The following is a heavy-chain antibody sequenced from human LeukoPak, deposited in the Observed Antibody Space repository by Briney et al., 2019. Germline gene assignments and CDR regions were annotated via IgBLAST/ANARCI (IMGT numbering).Heavy chain of an antibody. CDR2: ISGSGGST. CDR3: AKLGGYSSSWSYYYYYYMDV. CDR1: GFTFSSYA. V-gene: IGHV3-23*01. Sequence: SGGSLRLSCAASGFTFSSYAMSWVRQAPGKGLEWVSAISGSGGSTYYADSVKGRFTISRDNSKNTLYLQMNSLRAEDTAVYYCAKLGGYSSSWSYYYYYYMDVWGKGTTVTVSS. J-gene: IGHJ6*03. D-gene: IGHD6-13*01.